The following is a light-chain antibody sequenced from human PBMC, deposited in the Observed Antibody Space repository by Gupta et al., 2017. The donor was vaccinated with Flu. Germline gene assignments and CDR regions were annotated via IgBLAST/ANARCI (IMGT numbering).Light chain of an antibody. Sequence: NYMLTQPHSVSESPGVTVTIPSTRSSGSIASNYVQWYQQRPGSAPPTVIYANKERPSGIPDRFFGSIDRSSNSASLTISGLRSEDEADYYCQSYDSSTWVFGGGTKLTAL. CDR3: QSYDSSTWV. CDR2: ANK. J-gene: IGLJ3*02. CDR1: SGSIASNY. V-gene: IGLV6-57*03.